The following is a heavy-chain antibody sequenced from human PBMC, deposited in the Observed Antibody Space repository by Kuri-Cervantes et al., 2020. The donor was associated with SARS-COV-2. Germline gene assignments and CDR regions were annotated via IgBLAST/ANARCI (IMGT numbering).Heavy chain of an antibody. CDR3: ASRSASLTELYYFDY. CDR1: GGSISSYY. Sequence: SETLSLTCTVSGGSISSYYWSWIRQPPGKGLEWIGYIYYSGSTNYNPSLKSRVTISVDTSKNQFSLKLSSVTAADTAVYYCASRSASLTELYYFDYWGQGTLVTSPQ. D-gene: IGHD1-20*01. CDR2: IYYSGST. V-gene: IGHV4-59*08. J-gene: IGHJ4*02.